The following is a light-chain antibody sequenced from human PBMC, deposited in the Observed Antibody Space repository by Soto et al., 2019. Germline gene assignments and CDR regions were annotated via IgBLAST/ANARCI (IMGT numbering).Light chain of an antibody. J-gene: IGKJ1*01. CDR2: DAC. V-gene: IGKV1-5*01. Sequence: DIPMTQSPSTLSASVGDRVTITCRAIQSISSWLAWYQQKPGKAPKLLLYDACSLESGVPSRFSGSGSGTEFSLTVSSLQPDDFATYYCQQYNSYSWTFGQETKVEIK. CDR3: QQYNSYSWT. CDR1: QSISSW.